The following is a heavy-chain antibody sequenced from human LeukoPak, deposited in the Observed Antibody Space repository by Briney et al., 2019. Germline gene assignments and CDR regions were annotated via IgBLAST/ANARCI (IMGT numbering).Heavy chain of an antibody. D-gene: IGHD1-26*01. CDR3: ARCKGIPFSGSYDY. CDR2: IYSGGST. J-gene: IGHJ4*02. V-gene: IGHV3-53*01. CDR1: GFAVSSNY. Sequence: GGSLRLSCAASGFAVSSNYMSWVRQAPGKGLEWVSVIYSGGSTYYADSVKGRFTIARDNSKNTLYLQMNSLRAEDTAVYYCARCKGIPFSGSYDYWGQGTLVTVSS.